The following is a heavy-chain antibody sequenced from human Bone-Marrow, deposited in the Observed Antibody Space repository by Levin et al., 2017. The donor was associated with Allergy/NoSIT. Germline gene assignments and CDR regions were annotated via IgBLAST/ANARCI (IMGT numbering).Heavy chain of an antibody. V-gene: IGHV3-48*02. CDR1: GFTFSTYS. J-gene: IGHJ4*02. Sequence: QPGESLKISCVASGFTFSTYSVNWVHQAPGKGLEWISYISSTSSGKYYADSVKGRFTISRDNAKNSLYLQMNSLRDDDTAVYYCAREYKGATNDYWGQGTLVTVSS. D-gene: IGHD1-26*01. CDR3: AREYKGATNDY. CDR2: ISSTSSGK.